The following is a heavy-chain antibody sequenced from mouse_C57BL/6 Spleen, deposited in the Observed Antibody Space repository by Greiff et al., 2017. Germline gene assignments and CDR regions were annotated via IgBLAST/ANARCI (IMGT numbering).Heavy chain of an antibody. Sequence: EVKLQESGGGLVKPGGSLKLSCAASGFTFSSYAMSWVRQTPEKRLEWVATISDGGSYTYYPDNVKGRFTISRDNAKNNLYLQMSHLKSEDTAMYYCARDWDWDVRGYYAMDYWGQGTSVTVSS. CDR2: ISDGGSYT. V-gene: IGHV5-4*01. J-gene: IGHJ4*01. CDR1: GFTFSSYA. CDR3: ARDWDWDVRGYYAMDY. D-gene: IGHD4-1*01.